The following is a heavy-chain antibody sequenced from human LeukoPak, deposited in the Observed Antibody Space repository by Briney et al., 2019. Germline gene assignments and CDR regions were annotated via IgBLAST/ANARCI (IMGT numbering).Heavy chain of an antibody. CDR3: ARGGAVAGTPVAFDI. CDR1: GFTFSDYY. J-gene: IGHJ3*02. V-gene: IGHV3-11*06. Sequence: GGSLRLSCAASGFTFSDYYMSWIRQAPGKGLEWVSYTSSSSSYTNYADSVKGRFTISRDNAKNSLYLQMNSLRAEDTAVYYCARGGAVAGTPVAFDIWGQGTMVTVSS. D-gene: IGHD6-19*01. CDR2: TSSSSSYT.